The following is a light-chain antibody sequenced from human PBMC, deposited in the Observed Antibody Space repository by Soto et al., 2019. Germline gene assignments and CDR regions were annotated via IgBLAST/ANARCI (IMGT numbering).Light chain of an antibody. Sequence: EIVMTQSPATLSVSPGEGVTLSCRASQSVSSNLAWYQQKPGQAPRLLIYGASTRATGIPARFSGSGSGTEFTLTITSLQSEDFAVYYCQQYIDWPRTFGQGTKVEIK. V-gene: IGKV3-15*01. CDR3: QQYIDWPRT. J-gene: IGKJ1*01. CDR2: GAS. CDR1: QSVSSN.